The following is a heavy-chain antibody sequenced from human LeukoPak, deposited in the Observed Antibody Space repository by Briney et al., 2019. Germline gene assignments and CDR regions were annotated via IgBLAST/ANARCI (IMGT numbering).Heavy chain of an antibody. Sequence: GGSLRLSCAASGFTFSSYSMNWVRQAPGKGLEWVSSISSSSSYIYYADSVKGRFTISGDNAKNSLYLQMNSLRAEDTAVYYCARRRIDYYYGMDVWGQGTTVTVSS. CDR3: ARRRIDYYYGMDV. CDR2: ISSSSSYI. V-gene: IGHV3-21*01. CDR1: GFTFSSYS. D-gene: IGHD2/OR15-2a*01. J-gene: IGHJ6*02.